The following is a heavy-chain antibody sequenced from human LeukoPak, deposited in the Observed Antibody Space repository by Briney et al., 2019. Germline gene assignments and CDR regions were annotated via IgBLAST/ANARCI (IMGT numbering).Heavy chain of an antibody. V-gene: IGHV3-30*18. CDR3: AKDNSSSWLYYFDY. CDR1: GFTFSSYG. Sequence: GRSLRLSCAASGFTFSSYGMHWVRQAPGKGLEWVAVISYDGSNKYYADSVKGRFTISRDNSKNTLYLQMNSLRAEDTAVYYRAKDNSSSWLYYFDYWGQGTLVTVSS. D-gene: IGHD6-13*01. CDR2: ISYDGSNK. J-gene: IGHJ4*02.